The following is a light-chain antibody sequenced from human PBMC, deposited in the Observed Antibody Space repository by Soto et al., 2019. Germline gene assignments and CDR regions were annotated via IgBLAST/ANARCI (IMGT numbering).Light chain of an antibody. V-gene: IGKV1-9*01. Sequence: DIQLTQSPSFVSASVGDRVTITCRASQGISSHLAWYQQKPGKAPKLLIYGASTLQSGVPSRFSGSGSGTEFTLTISSLQPEDFATYYCQQLNSYPHTFGPGTKVDIK. CDR2: GAS. CDR3: QQLNSYPHT. J-gene: IGKJ3*01. CDR1: QGISSH.